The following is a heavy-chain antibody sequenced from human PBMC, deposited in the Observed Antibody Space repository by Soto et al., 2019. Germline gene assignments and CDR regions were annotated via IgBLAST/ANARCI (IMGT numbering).Heavy chain of an antibody. D-gene: IGHD4-17*01. Sequence: GGSLRLSCAASEFTFSNYAMHWVRQPPGKGLQWLAVISYDGNNKYYADSVEGRFTISRDNSKNTVYLQMNSLRLEDTAVYYCARGPSYSDSYCDYRGQGTLVTVSS. J-gene: IGHJ4*02. CDR1: EFTFSNYA. CDR3: ARGPSYSDSYCDY. CDR2: ISYDGNNK. V-gene: IGHV3-30*03.